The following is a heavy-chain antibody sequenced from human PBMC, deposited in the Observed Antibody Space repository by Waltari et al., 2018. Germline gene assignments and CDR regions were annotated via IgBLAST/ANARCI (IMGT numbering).Heavy chain of an antibody. CDR1: GYSFTSYW. Sequence: EVQLVQSGAEVKKPGESLKISCKGSGYSFTSYWIGWVRQMPGKGLEWMGIIYPGDSNTRYSPSFQGQVTISADKSISTAYLQWSSLKASDTAMYYCARGYCSSTSCYGQNWFDPWGQGTLVTVSS. V-gene: IGHV5-51*01. CDR3: ARGYCSSTSCYGQNWFDP. CDR2: IYPGDSNT. J-gene: IGHJ5*02. D-gene: IGHD2-2*01.